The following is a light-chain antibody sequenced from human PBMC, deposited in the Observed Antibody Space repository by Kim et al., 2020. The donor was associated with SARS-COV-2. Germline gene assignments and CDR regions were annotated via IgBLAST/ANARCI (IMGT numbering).Light chain of an antibody. Sequence: GQRVTISCSGSSSNIESNTVNWYQQLPGTAPKLLIYSNNQRPSGVPDRFSGSKSGTSASLAISGLQSEDEADYYCAAWDDSLNDYVFGTGTKVTVL. CDR2: SNN. V-gene: IGLV1-44*01. J-gene: IGLJ1*01. CDR3: AAWDDSLNDYV. CDR1: SSNIESNT.